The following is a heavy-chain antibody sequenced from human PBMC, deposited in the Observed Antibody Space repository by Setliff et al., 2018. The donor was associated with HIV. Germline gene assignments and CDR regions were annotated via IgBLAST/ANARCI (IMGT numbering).Heavy chain of an antibody. V-gene: IGHV1-18*01. CDR2: ISAYNGNT. D-gene: IGHD3-10*01. CDR3: ARDDYGSGSYFILDY. J-gene: IGHJ4*02. CDR1: GYTVTSYG. Sequence: ASVKVSCKASGYTVTSYGMSSVRQGTGQGLEWMGWISAYNGNTHYAQKLQGRVTMTTDTSTSTAYMELRSLRSDDTAVYYCARDDYGSGSYFILDYWGPGTLVTVAS.